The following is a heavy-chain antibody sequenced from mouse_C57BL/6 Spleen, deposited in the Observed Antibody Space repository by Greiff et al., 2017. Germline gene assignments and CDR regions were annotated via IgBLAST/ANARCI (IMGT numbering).Heavy chain of an antibody. Sequence: VQLQQSGPELVKPGASVKISCKASGYSFTSYYIHWVKQRPGQGLEWIGWIYPGSGNTKYNEKFKGKATLTADTSSSTAYMQLSSLTAEDSAVXYGARITTVVADAMDYWGQGTSVTVSS. CDR2: IYPGSGNT. V-gene: IGHV1-66*01. D-gene: IGHD1-1*01. CDR1: GYSFTSYY. CDR3: ARITTVVADAMDY. J-gene: IGHJ4*01.